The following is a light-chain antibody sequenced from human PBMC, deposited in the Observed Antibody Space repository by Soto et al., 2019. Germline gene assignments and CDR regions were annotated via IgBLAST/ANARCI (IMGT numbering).Light chain of an antibody. V-gene: IGKV3-20*01. CDR1: QSIIRTY. CDR3: QQYGRSGT. CDR2: ATS. Sequence: NVLTHSPCTLSLSPGERATLSFRASQSIIRTYLAWYQQKPVQAPRLLIYATSSRATGIPDRFSGSGSGTDFTLTISRLEPEDFAVYYCQQYGRSGTFGQGTKVDIK. J-gene: IGKJ1*01.